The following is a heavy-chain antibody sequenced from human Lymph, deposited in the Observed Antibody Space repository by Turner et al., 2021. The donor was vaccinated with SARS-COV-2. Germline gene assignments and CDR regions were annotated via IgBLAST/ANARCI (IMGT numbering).Heavy chain of an antibody. J-gene: IGHJ5*02. CDR3: ARETVNNWVDP. Sequence: QVQLQESGPRLVKPLETLPLTCTVSGGSMNSNSWSWGRQPPGKRLEWIGYIYYRGSTNYNPSLKSRVTISVDTSKNQFSLKLTSATAADTAIYYCARETVNNWVDPWGQGILVTVSS. D-gene: IGHD2-21*02. CDR1: GGSMNSNS. V-gene: IGHV4-59*01. CDR2: IYYRGST.